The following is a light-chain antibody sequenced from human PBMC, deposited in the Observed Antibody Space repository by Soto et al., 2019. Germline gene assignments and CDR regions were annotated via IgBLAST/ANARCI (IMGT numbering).Light chain of an antibody. CDR2: DVS. Sequence: QSALTQPASVSGSPGQSITVSCTGTTSDVGGYDYVAWYQQHPGKAPKLMIYDVSSRPSGVSIRFSGSKSGNTASLTISGLQAEDEADYYCSSYLGSSTLSGVFGTGTKVTVL. CDR3: SSYLGSSTLSGV. J-gene: IGLJ1*01. CDR1: TSDVGGYDY. V-gene: IGLV2-14*01.